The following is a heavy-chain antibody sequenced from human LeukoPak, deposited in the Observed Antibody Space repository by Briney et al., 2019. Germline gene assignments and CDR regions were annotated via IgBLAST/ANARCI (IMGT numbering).Heavy chain of an antibody. CDR2: ISYSGST. CDR3: ASSRRGGYYDSSGHYRFDY. J-gene: IGHJ4*02. CDR1: SGSITGYY. D-gene: IGHD3-22*01. V-gene: IGHV4-59*08. Sequence: SETLSLTCAVYSGSITGYYWSWIRQTPGRGLEWIGYISYSGSTNYNPSLKSRLTISADTSKNQFSLKQSSVTAADTAVYYCASSRRGGYYDSSGHYRFDYWGQGTLVTVSS.